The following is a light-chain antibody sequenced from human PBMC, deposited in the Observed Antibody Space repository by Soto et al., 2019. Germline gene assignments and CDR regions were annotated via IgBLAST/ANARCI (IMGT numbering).Light chain of an antibody. CDR2: GAS. Sequence: EIVLTQSPGTLSLSPGERATLSCRASQSVSSSYLGWYQQKPGQAPRLLIYGASSRATGIPDRFSGSGSGTDFTLPISRLEPEDLAVYYCQQYGSSPLTFGGGTKVEIK. J-gene: IGKJ4*01. V-gene: IGKV3-20*01. CDR1: QSVSSSY. CDR3: QQYGSSPLT.